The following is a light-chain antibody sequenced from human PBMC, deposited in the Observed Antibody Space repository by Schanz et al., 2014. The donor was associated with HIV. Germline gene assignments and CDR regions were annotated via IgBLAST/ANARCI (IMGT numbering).Light chain of an antibody. CDR2: RAS. CDR3: QQASSFPLT. CDR1: QYISSW. J-gene: IGKJ4*01. Sequence: DIQMTQSPSALSASIGDGVTITCRASQYISSWLAWYQQKPGQAPNLLIYRASTLETGVSSRFSGSGSGTEFTLTISSLQPDDFATYYCQQASSFPLTFGGGTRVQIK. V-gene: IGKV1-12*01.